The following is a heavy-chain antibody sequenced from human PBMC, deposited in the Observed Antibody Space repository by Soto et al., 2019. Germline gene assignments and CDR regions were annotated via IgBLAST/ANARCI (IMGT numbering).Heavy chain of an antibody. CDR3: ARGLFSVQTTVTNSFRWFDP. J-gene: IGHJ5*02. Sequence: SETLSLTCAVYGGSFSGYYWSWIRQPPGKELERIGEINHSGSTNYNPSRKSRVTISVDTSKNQFSLKLSSVTAADTAVYYCARGLFSVQTTVTNSFRWFDPWGQGTLVTVSS. V-gene: IGHV4-34*01. CDR1: GGSFSGYY. CDR2: INHSGST. D-gene: IGHD4-17*01.